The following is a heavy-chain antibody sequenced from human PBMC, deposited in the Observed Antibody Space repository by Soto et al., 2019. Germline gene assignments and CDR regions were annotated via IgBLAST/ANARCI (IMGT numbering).Heavy chain of an antibody. CDR1: GGSFSGYY. CDR3: ANLDMITFGGVIGPNDEFDI. CDR2: INHSGST. Sequence: SETLSLTCAVYGGSFSGYYWSWIRQPPGKGLEWIGEINHSGSTNYNPSLKSRVAVSGDTSKNQFSLKLSSVTAADTAVYYCANLDMITFGGVIGPNDEFDIWGPGIMVTVSS. V-gene: IGHV4-34*01. J-gene: IGHJ3*02. D-gene: IGHD3-16*02.